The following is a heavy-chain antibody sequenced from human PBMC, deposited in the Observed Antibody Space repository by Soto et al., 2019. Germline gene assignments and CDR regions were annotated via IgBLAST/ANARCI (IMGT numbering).Heavy chain of an antibody. CDR1: GFTFSSYG. D-gene: IGHD3-10*01. J-gene: IGHJ4*02. CDR3: ARDYYGSGSYYNAHYFDY. CDR2: IWYDGSNK. V-gene: IGHV3-33*01. Sequence: GGSLRLSCAASGFTFSSYGMHWVRQAPGKGLEWVAVIWYDGSNKYYADSVKGRFTISRDNSKNTLYLQMNSLRAEDTAVYYCARDYYGSGSYYNAHYFDYWGQGTLVTVSS.